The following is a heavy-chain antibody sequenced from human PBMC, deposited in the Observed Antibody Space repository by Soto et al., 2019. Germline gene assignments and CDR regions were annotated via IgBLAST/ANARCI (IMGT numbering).Heavy chain of an antibody. D-gene: IGHD1-1*01. CDR3: ARLATRYYFDY. Sequence: SETLSLTCTVSRGSINNSYWTWIRQPPGKRLEWIGYIHYTGTTNHNPSLRGRVTMSVDTSNNQFSLKLSSVTAADTAVYYCARLATRYYFDYWGQGTLVTVSS. CDR1: RGSINNSY. CDR2: IHYTGTT. J-gene: IGHJ4*02. V-gene: IGHV4-59*01.